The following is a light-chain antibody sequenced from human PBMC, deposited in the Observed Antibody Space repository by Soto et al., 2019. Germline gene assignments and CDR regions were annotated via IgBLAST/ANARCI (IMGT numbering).Light chain of an antibody. Sequence: EIVLTQSPGTLSLSPGERATLSCRASQSVSTYLAWYQQKPGQSPRLLIYDTSKRATGIPARFSGSGSGTDFTLTISSLEPEDFATYYCQQSFGTSRTFGQGTRLEV. CDR3: QQSFGTSRT. CDR1: QSVSTY. J-gene: IGKJ2*01. V-gene: IGKV3-11*01. CDR2: DTS.